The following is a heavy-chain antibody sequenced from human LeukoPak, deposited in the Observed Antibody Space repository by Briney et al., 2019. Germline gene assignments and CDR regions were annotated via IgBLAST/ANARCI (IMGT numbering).Heavy chain of an antibody. CDR3: ARGGEVCSSTSCYRGHEY. CDR1: GYTFTGYY. D-gene: IGHD2-2*01. Sequence: ASVKVSCKASGYTFTGYYMHWVRQAPGQGLEWMGWINPDTGGTSYAQRFQGRVTMTRDTSISTAYMELSRLTSDDTAVYYCARGGEVCSSTSCYRGHEYWGQGTLVTVPS. J-gene: IGHJ4*02. CDR2: INPDTGGT. V-gene: IGHV1-2*02.